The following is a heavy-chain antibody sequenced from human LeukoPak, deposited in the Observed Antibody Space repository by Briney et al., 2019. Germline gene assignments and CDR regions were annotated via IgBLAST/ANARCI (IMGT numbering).Heavy chain of an antibody. J-gene: IGHJ6*04. D-gene: IGHD6-19*01. V-gene: IGHV4-34*01. Sequence: KPSETLSLTCAVYGGSFSGYYWCWIRQPPGKGLEWIGEINHSGSTNYNPSLKSRVTISVDTSKNQLSLKLSSVTAADTAVYYCARVAAIAVAGTTAPYYYYYGMDVWGKGTTVTVSS. CDR2: INHSGST. CDR1: GGSFSGYY. CDR3: ARVAAIAVAGTTAPYYYYYGMDV.